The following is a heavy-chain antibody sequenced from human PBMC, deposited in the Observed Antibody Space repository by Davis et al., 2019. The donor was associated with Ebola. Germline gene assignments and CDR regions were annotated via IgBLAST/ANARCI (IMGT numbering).Heavy chain of an antibody. CDR1: GFTFSSYA. D-gene: IGHD2-8*01. CDR2: ISTSGSTI. J-gene: IGHJ3*01. V-gene: IGHV3-48*02. Sequence: GGSLRLSCAASGFTFSSYAMHWVRQTPGKGLEWVSYISTSGSTIYYVDSVKGRFTISRDNAKNSLYLQMNSLRDEDTAVYYCARDPPVSMGSDAFDVWGRGTMVTVSS. CDR3: ARDPPVSMGSDAFDV.